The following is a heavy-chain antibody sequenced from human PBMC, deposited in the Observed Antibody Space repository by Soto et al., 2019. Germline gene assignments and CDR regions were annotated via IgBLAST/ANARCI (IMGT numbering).Heavy chain of an antibody. J-gene: IGHJ4*02. CDR3: AHRPRGYAYYFDY. CDR2: IYWDEDK. Sequence: QITLKESGPTLVKPTQTLTLTCTFSGFSLSTRGVAVGWFRQPPGKALEWLALIYWDEDKWYSPSLKTSLTITDATSQNQVVLTRTNMDPVDTSTYYCAHRPRGYAYYFDYGGQGTLVTVSS. D-gene: IGHD5-12*01. CDR1: GFSLSTRGVA. V-gene: IGHV2-5*02.